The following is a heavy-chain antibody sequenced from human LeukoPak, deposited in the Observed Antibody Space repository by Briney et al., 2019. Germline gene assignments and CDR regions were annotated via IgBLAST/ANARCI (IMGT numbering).Heavy chain of an antibody. Sequence: ASVKVSCKASGYTFTSYGISWVRQAPGQGLEWMGWISNYNDNTNYAQKFQGRVTMSTDTMTADTSTSAVYMELRSLRSDDTAVYYCARVGGGNSRATDAFDIWGQGTMVTVSS. J-gene: IGHJ3*02. CDR2: ISNYNDNT. V-gene: IGHV1-18*04. D-gene: IGHD4-23*01. CDR3: ARVGGGNSRATDAFDI. CDR1: GYTFTSYG.